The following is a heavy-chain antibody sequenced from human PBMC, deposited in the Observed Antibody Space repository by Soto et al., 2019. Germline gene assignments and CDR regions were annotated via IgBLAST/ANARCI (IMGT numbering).Heavy chain of an antibody. J-gene: IGHJ6*02. D-gene: IGHD3-10*01. CDR2: FDPEDGET. CDR1: GYTLTELS. Sequence: ASVKVSCKVSGYTLTELSMHWVRQAPGKGLEWIGGFDPEDGETIYAQKFQGRVTMTEDTSTDTAYMGLSSLRSEDTAVYYCATGGITMVRGVIIQSYYYGMDVWGQGTTVTVS. CDR3: ATGGITMVRGVIIQSYYYGMDV. V-gene: IGHV1-24*01.